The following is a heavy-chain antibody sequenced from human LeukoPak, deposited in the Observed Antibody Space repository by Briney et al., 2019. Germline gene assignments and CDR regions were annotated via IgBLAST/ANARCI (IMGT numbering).Heavy chain of an antibody. D-gene: IGHD6-13*01. V-gene: IGHV4-39*01. CDR2: IFYSGST. Sequence: PSETLSLACTVSGGSISSSSYYWGWIRQPPGKGLEWIGSIFYSGSTYYNPSLKSRVAIFVDTSKNQFSLKLSSVTAADTAVCYCARLRPEGAAGSPDYWGQGTLVAVSS. J-gene: IGHJ4*02. CDR3: ARLRPEGAAGSPDY. CDR1: GGSISSSSYY.